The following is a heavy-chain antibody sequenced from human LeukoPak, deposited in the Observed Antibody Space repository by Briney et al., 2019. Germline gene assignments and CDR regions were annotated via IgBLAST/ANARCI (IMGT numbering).Heavy chain of an antibody. J-gene: IGHJ5*02. CDR2: MNPNSGNT. CDR1: GYTLTSYD. D-gene: IGHD1-7*01. V-gene: IGHV1-8*01. Sequence: ASVKVSCKASGYTLTSYDINWVRQATGQGREWMGWMNPNSGNTDYAQKFQGRVTRTRNTSISTAYMELSSLRSEDTAVYYCARGRITGTINPWGQGTLVTVSS. CDR3: ARGRITGTINP.